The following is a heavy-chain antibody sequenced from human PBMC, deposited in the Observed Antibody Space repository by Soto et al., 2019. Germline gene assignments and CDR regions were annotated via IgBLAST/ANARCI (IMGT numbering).Heavy chain of an antibody. J-gene: IGHJ6*02. Sequence: PGGSLRLSCAASGFIFSSYAMTWVRQAPGKGLEWVSAISGSGGSTYYADSVKGRFTISRDNSKNTLYLQMNSLRAEDTAVYYCASVHCSNAWSHYCYGMDVWGQGTTVTVSS. D-gene: IGHD2-15*01. CDR3: ASVHCSNAWSHYCYGMDV. V-gene: IGHV3-23*01. CDR2: ISGSGGST. CDR1: GFIFSSYA.